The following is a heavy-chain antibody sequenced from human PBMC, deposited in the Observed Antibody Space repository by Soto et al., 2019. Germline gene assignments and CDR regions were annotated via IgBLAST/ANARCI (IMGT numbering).Heavy chain of an antibody. J-gene: IGHJ4*02. D-gene: IGHD6-6*01. V-gene: IGHV1-3*01. CDR3: ARVRIEYSSSSAFDY. CDR1: GYTFTSYA. Sequence: GASVKVSCKASGYTFTSYAMHWVRQAPGQRLEWMGWINAGNGNTKYSQKFQGRVTITRDTSASTAYMELSSLRSEDTAVYYCARVRIEYSSSSAFDYWGQGTLVTVSS. CDR2: INAGNGNT.